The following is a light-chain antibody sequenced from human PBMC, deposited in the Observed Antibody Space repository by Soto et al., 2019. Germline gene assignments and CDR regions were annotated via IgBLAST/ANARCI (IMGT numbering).Light chain of an antibody. Sequence: DIVMTQSPDSLAVSLGERATINCKSSQSVLYSSNNKNYLAWYQQKPGQPPKLLIYWASTRESGVPDRFSGSGSVTDFTLTIISLQAEDVAVYYCQQYYRPWTFGQGNKVEIK. V-gene: IGKV4-1*01. J-gene: IGKJ1*01. CDR2: WAS. CDR1: QSVLYSSNNKNY. CDR3: QQYYRPWT.